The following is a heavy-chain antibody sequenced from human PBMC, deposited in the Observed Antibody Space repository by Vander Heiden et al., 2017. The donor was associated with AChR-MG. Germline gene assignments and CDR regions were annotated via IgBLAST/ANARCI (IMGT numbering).Heavy chain of an antibody. CDR3: AKDRRSWDGVSLRWFGGSFDL. CDR1: GFTFINYA. CDR2: ISGSGGNR. Sequence: EVQLLESGGGLEQPGGSLRLSCAASGFTFINYAMNWVRQAPGKGLEWVSTISGSGGNRNYADSVKGRFTISRDNSKNTLSLQMNSLRAEDTAVYYCAKDRRSWDGVSLRWFGGSFDLWGQGTLVTVSS. D-gene: IGHD3-10*01. V-gene: IGHV3-23*01. J-gene: IGHJ5*02.